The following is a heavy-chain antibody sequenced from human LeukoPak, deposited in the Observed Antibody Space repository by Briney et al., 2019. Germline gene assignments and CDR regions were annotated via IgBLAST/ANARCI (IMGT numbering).Heavy chain of an antibody. Sequence: QTGGSLRLSCVASGFTFSSNWMHWVRQVPGKGVVWVSRIRPDGSGANYADSVKGRFTISRDSAKNTLSLQMNSLRAEDTAVYYCVRDWSVWNLGDWGQGTLVTVSS. CDR1: GFTFSSNW. D-gene: IGHD3-3*01. J-gene: IGHJ1*01. CDR2: IRPDGSGA. CDR3: VRDWSVWNLGD. V-gene: IGHV3-74*01.